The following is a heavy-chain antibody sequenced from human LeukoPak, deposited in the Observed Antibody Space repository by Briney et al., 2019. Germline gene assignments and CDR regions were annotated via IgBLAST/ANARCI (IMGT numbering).Heavy chain of an antibody. CDR3: ARYGGSYYQIYYFDY. CDR2: IYYSGST. CDR1: GGSISSYY. Sequence: NPSETLSLTCTVSGGSISSYYWSWIRQPPGKGLEWIGYIYYSGSTNYNPSLKSRVTISVDTSKNQFSLKLSSVTAADTAVYYCARYGGSYYQIYYFDYWGQGTLVTVSS. D-gene: IGHD1-26*01. V-gene: IGHV4-59*01. J-gene: IGHJ4*02.